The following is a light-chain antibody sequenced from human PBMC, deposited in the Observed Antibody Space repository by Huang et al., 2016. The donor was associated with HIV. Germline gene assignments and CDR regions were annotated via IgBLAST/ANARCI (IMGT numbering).Light chain of an antibody. Sequence: DMVMTQSPGTLSVSPGERATLSCRASPSVKKNLAWYQQKPGQAPRLLISGVSTRDTGVPARFSGNGSETEFTLTITSVQSEDSAVYYCQQYNNWPPYDFGQGTKLEIK. CDR1: PSVKKN. J-gene: IGKJ2*01. CDR3: QQYNNWPPYD. V-gene: IGKV3-15*01. CDR2: GVS.